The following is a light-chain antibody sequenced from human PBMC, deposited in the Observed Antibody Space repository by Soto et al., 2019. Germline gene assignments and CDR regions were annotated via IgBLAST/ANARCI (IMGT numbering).Light chain of an antibody. CDR2: ANY. CDR3: QSYDSGLHVV. J-gene: IGLJ2*01. CDR1: SSNIGAGHD. Sequence: QSVLTQSPSVSGAPGQRVTISCTGSSSNIGAGHDVQWYQQLPGTAPKLLIYANYNRPSGVPDRFSGSTSGTSSSLAITGLHAEDEADYYCQSYDSGLHVVFGGGTKLTVL. V-gene: IGLV1-40*01.